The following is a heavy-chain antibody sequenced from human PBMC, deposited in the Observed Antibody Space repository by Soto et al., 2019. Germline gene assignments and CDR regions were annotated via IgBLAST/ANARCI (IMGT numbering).Heavy chain of an antibody. D-gene: IGHD3-16*01. J-gene: IGHJ6*02. CDR3: ARDRIQLRLGQYSFTGMDV. CDR1: GGTFSDFA. Sequence: QVQLVQSGAEMRKPGSSLRVSCKASGGTFSDFAFSWVRQAPGQGLEWMGGIVPRFGSPNYAQKFGGRVTISADTSTSTVYMEVSSLRFDDTAVYFCARDRIQLRLGQYSFTGMDVWGQGTKITVSS. V-gene: IGHV1-69*06. CDR2: IVPRFGSP.